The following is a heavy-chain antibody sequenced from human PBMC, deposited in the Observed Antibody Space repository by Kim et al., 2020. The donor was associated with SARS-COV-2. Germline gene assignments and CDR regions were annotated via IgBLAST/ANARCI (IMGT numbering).Heavy chain of an antibody. J-gene: IGHJ5*02. CDR3: ARVPGIAAAGTFWFDP. D-gene: IGHD6-13*01. CDR1: GGTFSSYA. V-gene: IGHV1-69*13. Sequence: SVKVSCKASGGTFSSYAISWVRQAPGQGLEWMGWIIPIFGTANYAQKFQGRVTITADESTSTAYMELSSLRSEDTAVYYCARVPGIAAAGTFWFDPWGQGTLVTVSS. CDR2: IIPIFGTA.